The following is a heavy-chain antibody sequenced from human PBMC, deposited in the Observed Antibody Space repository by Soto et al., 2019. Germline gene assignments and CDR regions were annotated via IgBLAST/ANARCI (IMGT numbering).Heavy chain of an antibody. Sequence: GGSLRLSCAASGFTFSSYAMSWVRQAPGKGLEWVSAISGSGGSTYYADSVKGRFTISRDNSKNTLYLQMNSLRAEDTAVYYCAKDKKRYSGRKNFDYWGQGTLVTVSS. CDR2: ISGSGGST. J-gene: IGHJ4*02. CDR1: GFTFSSYA. D-gene: IGHD1-26*01. V-gene: IGHV3-23*01. CDR3: AKDKKRYSGRKNFDY.